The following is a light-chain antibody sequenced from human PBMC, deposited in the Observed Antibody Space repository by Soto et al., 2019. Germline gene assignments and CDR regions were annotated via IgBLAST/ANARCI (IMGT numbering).Light chain of an antibody. CDR1: QSVNNNY. V-gene: IGKV3-20*01. J-gene: IGKJ1*01. Sequence: EIVLTQSPGTLSLSPGERATLSCRASQSVNNNYLAWYQQKSGQAPRLLIYATSRRATGIPDRFSGSGSGTDFTLTISRLEPEDFAVYYCQQYGGSPWTFGQGTKVEIK. CDR2: ATS. CDR3: QQYGGSPWT.